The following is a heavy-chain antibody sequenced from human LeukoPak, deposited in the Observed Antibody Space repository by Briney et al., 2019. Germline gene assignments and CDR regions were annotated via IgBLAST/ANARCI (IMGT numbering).Heavy chain of an antibody. D-gene: IGHD1-26*01. CDR3: ARDLFSGSYQEDF. CDR2: IKYDGSGK. J-gene: IGHJ4*02. CDR1: GFTLSSYW. Sequence: GGSLRLSCAASGFTLSSYWMSWVRQAPGKGLEWVANIKYDGSGKYYADSVKGRFTISRDDAKNSLYLEMNRLRVEDTAVYYCARDLFSGSYQEDFWGQGTPVTVSS. V-gene: IGHV3-7*01.